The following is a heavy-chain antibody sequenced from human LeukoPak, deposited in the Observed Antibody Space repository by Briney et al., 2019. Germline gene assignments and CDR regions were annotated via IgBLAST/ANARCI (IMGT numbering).Heavy chain of an antibody. V-gene: IGHV3-23*01. CDR1: GFTFSSYA. J-gene: IGHJ5*02. CDR2: ISGSGGST. CDR3: ATIGVVVVAATPVWFNP. Sequence: PGGSLRLSCAASGFTFSSYAMSWVRQAPGKGLEWVSAISGSGGSTYYADSVKGRFTISRDNSKNTLYLQMNSLRAEDTAVYYCATIGVVVVAATPVWFNPWGQGTLVTVSS. D-gene: IGHD2-15*01.